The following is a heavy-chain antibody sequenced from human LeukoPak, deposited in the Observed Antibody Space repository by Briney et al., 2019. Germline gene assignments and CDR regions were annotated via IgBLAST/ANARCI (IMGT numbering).Heavy chain of an antibody. D-gene: IGHD3-22*01. J-gene: IGHJ3*02. Sequence: MSGGSLRLSCAASGFTFSSYAMSWVRQAPGKGLEWVSSISSSSYIYYADSVKGRFTISRDNAKNSLYLQMNSLRAEDTAVYYCARDSSSRTMMFAFDIWGQGTMVTVSS. CDR2: ISSSSYI. CDR1: GFTFSSYA. V-gene: IGHV3-21*01. CDR3: ARDSSSRTMMFAFDI.